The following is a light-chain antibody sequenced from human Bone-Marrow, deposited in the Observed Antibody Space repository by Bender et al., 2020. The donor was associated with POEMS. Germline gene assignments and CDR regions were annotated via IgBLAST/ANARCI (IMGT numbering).Light chain of an antibody. Sequence: NFMLTQPHSVSESPGKTVTIPCTATSGSIASNYVQWYQQRPGRAPTIVIFEDNQRPSGVPDRFSGSKSGTSASLAITGLQAEDEADYYCSSFTGSHTWVFGGGTKLTVL. J-gene: IGLJ3*02. CDR3: SSFTGSHTWV. CDR1: SGSIASNY. CDR2: EDN. V-gene: IGLV6-57*02.